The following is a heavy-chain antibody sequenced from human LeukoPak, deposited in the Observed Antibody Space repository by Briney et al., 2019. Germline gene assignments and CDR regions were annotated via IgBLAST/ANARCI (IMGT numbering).Heavy chain of an antibody. CDR1: GFTFSSYS. CDR3: TRGGDPIDY. Sequence: GGSLRLSCAASGFTFSSYSMNWVRQAPGKGLEWVGRTRNKANSYTTEYAASVKGRFSISRDDPKNSLYLQMNSLKTEDTAVYYCTRGGDPIDYWGQGTLVTVSS. CDR2: TRNKANSYTT. J-gene: IGHJ4*02. D-gene: IGHD2-21*01. V-gene: IGHV3-72*01.